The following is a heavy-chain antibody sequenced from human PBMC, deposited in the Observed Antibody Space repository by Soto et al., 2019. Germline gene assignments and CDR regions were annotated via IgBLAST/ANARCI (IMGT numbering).Heavy chain of an antibody. CDR2: ITTGSTYI. D-gene: IGHD6-13*01. CDR1: GFTFSSYS. Sequence: GGSLRLSCAASGFTFSSYSMNWVRQAPGKGLEWVSSITTGSTYIHYADSVKGRFTISRDNAKNSLFLQMNSLRAEDTAVYYCARETIAAIKTRDYHFGMDVWGQGTTVTVSS. J-gene: IGHJ6*02. V-gene: IGHV3-21*01. CDR3: ARETIAAIKTRDYHFGMDV.